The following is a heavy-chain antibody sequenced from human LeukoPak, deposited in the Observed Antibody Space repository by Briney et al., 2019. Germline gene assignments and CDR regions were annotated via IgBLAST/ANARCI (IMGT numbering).Heavy chain of an antibody. CDR3: ARDPNVGGWSFDY. D-gene: IGHD6-19*01. V-gene: IGHV3-7*01. Sequence: GGSLRLSCAASGFTFDDYTMSWVRQAPGKGLEWVANIKQDGSEIYYMDFVKGRFTISRDNAKNSLSLQMESLRAEDTAVYYCARDPNVGGWSFDYWGQGTLVTVSS. CDR2: IKQDGSEI. CDR1: GFTFDDYT. J-gene: IGHJ4*02.